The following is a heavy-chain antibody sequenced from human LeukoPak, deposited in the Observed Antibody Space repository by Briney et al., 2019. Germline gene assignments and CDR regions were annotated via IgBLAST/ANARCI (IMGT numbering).Heavy chain of an antibody. V-gene: IGHV3-23*01. D-gene: IGHD3-22*01. CDR1: GFTFGTYA. Sequence: GGSLRLSCAASGFTFGTYAMTWVRQAPGKGLEWVSVISGSGGSTYYADSVKGRFTISRDNSKNTLYLQMNSLRAEDTAVYYCAKDPAGIVVVITTVPDYWGQGTLVTVSS. J-gene: IGHJ4*02. CDR3: AKDPAGIVVVITTVPDY. CDR2: ISGSGGST.